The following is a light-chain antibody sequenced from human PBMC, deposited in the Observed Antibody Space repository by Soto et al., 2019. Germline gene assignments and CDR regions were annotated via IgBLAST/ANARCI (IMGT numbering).Light chain of an antibody. CDR3: QQSFSTPT. CDR1: QSVRDW. Sequence: DIQMTQSPSTLSASVGDRVTVTCRASQSVRDWVAWYQQQAGRAPRLLIYKASSLQSGVPSRFSGSGFGTEFTLTISSLQPEDFATYYCQQSFSTPTFGQGTRLEIK. CDR2: KAS. J-gene: IGKJ5*01. V-gene: IGKV1-5*03.